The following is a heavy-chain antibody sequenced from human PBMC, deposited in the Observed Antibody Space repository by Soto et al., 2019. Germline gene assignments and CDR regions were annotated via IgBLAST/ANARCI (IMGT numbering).Heavy chain of an antibody. D-gene: IGHD3-16*01. CDR1: GFTFSNND. CDR3: ATRPLLRGAP. V-gene: IGHV3-53*01. J-gene: IGHJ3*01. CDR2: IWTSGST. Sequence: EVQLVESGGGLIQPGGSLRLSCEASGFTFSNNDMNWVRQAPGKGLEWVSLIWTSGSTAYADSVKGRFTISRDNSKSALYLHMSSLRAEDTAVYYCATRPLLRGAPWGQGTMVTVSS.